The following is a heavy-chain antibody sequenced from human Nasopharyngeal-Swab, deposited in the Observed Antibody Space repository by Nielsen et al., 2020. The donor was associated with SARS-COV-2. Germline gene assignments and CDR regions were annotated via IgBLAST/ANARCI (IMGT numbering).Heavy chain of an antibody. CDR3: ARVTGYSSGWRGFDY. V-gene: IGHV4-61*02. J-gene: IGHJ4*02. CDR1: GGSISSGSYH. D-gene: IGHD6-19*01. Sequence: SETLSLTCTVSGGSISSGSYHWSWIRQPAGKGLEWIGRIYTSGSTNYNPSLKSRVTISVDTSKNQFSLKLSSVTAADTAVYYWARVTGYSSGWRGFDYWGQGTLVTVSS. CDR2: IYTSGST.